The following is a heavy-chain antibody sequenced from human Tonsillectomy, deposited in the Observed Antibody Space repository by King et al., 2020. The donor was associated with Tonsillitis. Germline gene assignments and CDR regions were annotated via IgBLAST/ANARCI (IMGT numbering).Heavy chain of an antibody. D-gene: IGHD6-13*01. CDR3: ARSAKYSSSWYYF. Sequence: QLVQSGPEVTKPGASVKVSCKASGYTFTDYYIHWVRQAPGQGLEWMGWINPDSGDTNYAQKFQGRVIMTRGTSIITAYMELSSLRSDDTAVYYCARSAKYSSSWYYFWGQGALVTVSS. CDR1: GYTFTDYY. CDR2: INPDSGDT. V-gene: IGHV1-2*02. J-gene: IGHJ4*02.